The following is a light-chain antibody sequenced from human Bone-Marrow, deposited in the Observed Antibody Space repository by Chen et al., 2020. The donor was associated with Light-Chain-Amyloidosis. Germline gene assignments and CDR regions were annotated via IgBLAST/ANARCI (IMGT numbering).Light chain of an antibody. V-gene: IGLV3-21*02. J-gene: IGLJ3*02. CDR1: NIGSTS. CDR3: QVWDRSSDRPV. CDR2: DDS. Sequence: SYVLTQPSSGSGAPGQTATIAWGGNNIGSTSVHWYQQTPGQAPLLVVYDDSDRPSGIPERLSGSNSGNTATLTISRVEAGDEADYYCQVWDRSSDRPVFGGGTKLTVL.